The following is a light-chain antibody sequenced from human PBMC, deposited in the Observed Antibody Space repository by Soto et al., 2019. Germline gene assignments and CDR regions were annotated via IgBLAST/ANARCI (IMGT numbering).Light chain of an antibody. V-gene: IGKV3-20*01. CDR3: QQYGSSPGT. CDR2: GAS. CDR1: QSVSSSY. J-gene: IGKJ1*01. Sequence: EIVLTQSPGTLSLSPGERATLSCRASQSVSSSYLAWYQRKPGQAPRILIYGASSRATGIPDRFSGSGSGTDFTLTISRLEPEDFAVYYCQQYGSSPGTFGQGTKVEIK.